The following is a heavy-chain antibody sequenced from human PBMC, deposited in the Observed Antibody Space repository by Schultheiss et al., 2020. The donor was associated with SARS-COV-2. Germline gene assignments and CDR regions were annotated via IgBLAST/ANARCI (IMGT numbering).Heavy chain of an antibody. CDR2: ISGSGGST. CDR3: AKDMRGMDV. D-gene: IGHD2-2*01. V-gene: IGHV3-21*04. CDR1: GFTFSSYS. Sequence: GGSLRLSCAASGFTFSSYSMNWVRQAPGKGLEWVSAISGSGGSTYYADSVKGRFTISRDNAKNSLYLQMNSLRAEDTALYYCAKDMRGMDVWGQGTTVTVSS. J-gene: IGHJ6*02.